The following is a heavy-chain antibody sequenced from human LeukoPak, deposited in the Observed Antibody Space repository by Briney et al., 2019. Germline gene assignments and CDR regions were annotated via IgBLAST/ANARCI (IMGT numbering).Heavy chain of an antibody. CDR3: ARDPRARGGSYLYHASDY. Sequence: SVKVSCKASGGTFSSYAISWVRQAPGQGLEWMGRIIPILGIANYAQKFQGRVTITADKATSTAYMELSSLRSEDTAVYYCARDPRARGGSYLYHASDYRGQGTLVTVSS. V-gene: IGHV1-69*04. J-gene: IGHJ4*02. D-gene: IGHD1-26*01. CDR1: GGTFSSYA. CDR2: IIPILGIA.